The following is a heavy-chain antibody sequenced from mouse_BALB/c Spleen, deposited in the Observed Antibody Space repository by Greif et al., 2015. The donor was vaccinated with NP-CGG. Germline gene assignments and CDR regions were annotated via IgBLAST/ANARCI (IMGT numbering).Heavy chain of an antibody. CDR3: ARGYDYDGFAY. CDR2: IYPGDGDT. J-gene: IGHJ3*01. CDR1: GYTFSSYW. D-gene: IGHD2-4*01. Sequence: QVQLKESGAELVRPGSSVKISCKASGYTFSSYWMNWMKQRPGQGLEWIGQIYPGDGDTNYNGKFKGKATLTADKSSSTAYMQLSSLTSEDSAVYFCARGYDYDGFAYWGQGTLVTVSA. V-gene: IGHV1-80*01.